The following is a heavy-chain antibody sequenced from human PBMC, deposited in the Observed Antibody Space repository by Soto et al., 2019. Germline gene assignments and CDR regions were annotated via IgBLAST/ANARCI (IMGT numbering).Heavy chain of an antibody. CDR1: GGSITNGDYY. D-gene: IGHD2-2*01. CDR3: ARDAPGEAPY. J-gene: IGHJ4*02. Sequence: QVQLQESGPGLVRPSQTLSLTCTVSGGSITNGDYYWNWIRQHPGKGLEWIGYINYRGTTFYTPSLKSLVFISVETSKNQFSLNLSSVTAADTAVYFCARDAPGEAPYWGQGTLVTVSS. CDR2: INYRGTT. V-gene: IGHV4-31*01.